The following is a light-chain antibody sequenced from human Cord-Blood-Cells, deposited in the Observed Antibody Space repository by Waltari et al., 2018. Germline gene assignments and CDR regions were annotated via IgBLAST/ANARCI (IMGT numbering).Light chain of an antibody. CDR3: SSYAGSNNLV. V-gene: IGLV2-8*01. J-gene: IGLJ2*01. CDR2: EVS. CDR1: SSDVGGYNY. Sequence: QSALTQPPSASGSPGQSVTISCTGTSSDVGGYNYVPWYQQHPGKAPKLMIYEVSKRPSGVPDRFSGSKSGNTASLTVSGLQAEDEADYYCSSYAGSNNLVFGGGTKLTV.